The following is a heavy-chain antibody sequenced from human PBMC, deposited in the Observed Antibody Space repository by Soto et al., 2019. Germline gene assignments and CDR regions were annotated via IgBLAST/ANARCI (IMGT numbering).Heavy chain of an antibody. D-gene: IGHD3-3*01. CDR3: ARGRRARLRFLEWLLPYYYYYGMDV. CDR2: INHSVST. V-gene: IGHV4-34*01. Sequence: QVQLQQWGAGRLKPSETLSLTCAVYGGSFSGYDWSWIRQPPGKGLEWIGEINHSVSTNDNPYLKSRLTISVVTCKNQFSLKLRSVTAADTAVYYCARGRRARLRFLEWLLPYYYYYGMDVWGHGTTVTVSS. J-gene: IGHJ6*02. CDR1: GGSFSGYD.